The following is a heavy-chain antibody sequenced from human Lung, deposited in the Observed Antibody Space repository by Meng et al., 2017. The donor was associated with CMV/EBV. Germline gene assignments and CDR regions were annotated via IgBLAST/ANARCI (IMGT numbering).Heavy chain of an antibody. CDR3: AREGGKGDYRDYRMYYGMDV. CDR1: GTSIRSSTYY. V-gene: IGHV4-39*07. CDR2: ISYSGNT. J-gene: IGHJ6*02. D-gene: IGHD4-11*01. Sequence: LXCSLSGTSIRSSTYYWGWIRQPPGKGLEWIGSISYSGNTYYNPSLKSPVTISVDTSKNQFSLRLSSVTAADTAVYYCAREGGKGDYRDYRMYYGMDVXGQGXTVTVSS.